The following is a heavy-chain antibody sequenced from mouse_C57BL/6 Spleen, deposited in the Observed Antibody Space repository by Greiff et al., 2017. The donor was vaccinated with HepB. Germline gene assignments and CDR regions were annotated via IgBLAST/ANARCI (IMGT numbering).Heavy chain of an antibody. CDR2: IWRGGST. J-gene: IGHJ4*01. CDR1: GFSLTSYG. V-gene: IGHV2-5*01. CDR3: APASYYAMDY. Sequence: QVQLKESGPGLVQPSQSLSITCTVSGFSLTSYGVHWVRQSPGKGLEWLGVIWRGGSTDYNAAFMSRLSITKDNSKSHVFFKMNRLQADDTAIYYYAPASYYAMDYWGQGTSVTVSS.